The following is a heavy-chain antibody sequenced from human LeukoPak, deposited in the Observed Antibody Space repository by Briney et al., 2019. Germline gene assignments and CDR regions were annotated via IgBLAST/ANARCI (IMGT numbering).Heavy chain of an antibody. CDR2: INPSGGST. CDR1: GYTFTSHY. V-gene: IGHV1-46*01. Sequence: GASVKVSCKASGYTFTSHYMHWVRQAPGQGLEWMGIINPSGGSTSYAQKFQGRVTMTRDTSTSTVYMELSSLRSEDTAVYYCARKYCSSTSCSGWFDPWGQGTLVTVSS. CDR3: ARKYCSSTSCSGWFDP. D-gene: IGHD2-2*01. J-gene: IGHJ5*02.